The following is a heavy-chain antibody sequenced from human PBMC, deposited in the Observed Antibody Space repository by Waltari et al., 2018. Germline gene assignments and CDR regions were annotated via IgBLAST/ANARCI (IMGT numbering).Heavy chain of an antibody. D-gene: IGHD2-15*01. J-gene: IGHJ3*02. Sequence: QLQLQESGPGLVKPSETLSLTCTVPGCSISSSSYYWGWTRQPPGKGLEWIGSIYYSGSTYYNPSLKSRVTISVDTSKNQFSLKLSSVTAADTAVYYCARKLDGTNCSGGSCYAVDAFDIWGQGTMVTVSS. CDR2: IYYSGST. CDR1: GCSISSSSYY. V-gene: IGHV4-39*07. CDR3: ARKLDGTNCSGGSCYAVDAFDI.